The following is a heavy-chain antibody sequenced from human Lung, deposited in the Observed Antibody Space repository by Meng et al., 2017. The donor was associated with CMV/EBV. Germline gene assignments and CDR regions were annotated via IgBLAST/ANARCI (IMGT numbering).Heavy chain of an antibody. CDR3: AVMGSAWLGRSYVRN. Sequence: SCAASGFIFDNHGMTWVRQAPGKGLEWVSGINWNGDTIGYADSVKGRFTISRDNAKNSLYLQMNRLRAEDTALYYCAVMGSAWLGRSYVRNWGQGTXVTVSS. CDR1: GFIFDNHG. CDR2: INWNGDTI. D-gene: IGHD6-19*01. J-gene: IGHJ1*01. V-gene: IGHV3-20*04.